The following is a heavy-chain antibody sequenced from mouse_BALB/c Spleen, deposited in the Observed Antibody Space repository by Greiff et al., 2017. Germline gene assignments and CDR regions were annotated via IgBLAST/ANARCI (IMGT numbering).Heavy chain of an antibody. J-gene: IGHJ1*01. CDR3: ARAETTYYDYDPSYWYFDV. V-gene: IGHV1S81*02. D-gene: IGHD2-4*01. CDR2: INPSNGRT. CDR1: GYTFTSYW. Sequence: VQLQQPGAELVKPGASVKLSCKASGYTFTSYWMHWVKQRPGQGLEWIGEINPSNGRTNYNEKFKSKATLTVDKSSSTAYMQLSSLTSEDSAVYYCARAETTYYDYDPSYWYFDVWGAGTTVTVSS.